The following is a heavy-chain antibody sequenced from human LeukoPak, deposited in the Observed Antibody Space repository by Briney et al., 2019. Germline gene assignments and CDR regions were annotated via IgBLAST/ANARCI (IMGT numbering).Heavy chain of an antibody. V-gene: IGHV4-4*02. CDR3: ARGIPGYFGTSGYYYEY. J-gene: IGHJ4*02. CDR2: IHHSGST. Sequence: SGTLSLTCAVSGDSISSNYWWTWVRQPPGKGLEWIGEIHHSGSTNYSPSLKSRATISVDYSRNQFSLGLSSVTAADTAVYYCARGIPGYFGTSGYYYEYWGQGTLVTVSS. CDR1: GDSISSNYW. D-gene: IGHD3-22*01.